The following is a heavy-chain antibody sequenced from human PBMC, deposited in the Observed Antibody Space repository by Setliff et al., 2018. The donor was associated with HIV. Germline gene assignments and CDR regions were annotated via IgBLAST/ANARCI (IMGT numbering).Heavy chain of an antibody. D-gene: IGHD4-17*01. V-gene: IGHV1-3*01. CDR3: GRAGDYGDYVIDY. CDR2: INAGNGHT. J-gene: IGHJ4*02. Sequence: ASVKVSCKASGYSFTTYTMHWVRQAPGQRLEWVGSINAGNGHTEYSQKFQDRVTITTYTPATITYMELSSLTSEDTAVYYCGRAGDYGDYVIDYWGQGTLVTVSS. CDR1: GYSFTTYT.